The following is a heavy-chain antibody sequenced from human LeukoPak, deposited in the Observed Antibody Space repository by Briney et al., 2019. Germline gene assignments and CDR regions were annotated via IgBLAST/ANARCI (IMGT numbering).Heavy chain of an antibody. J-gene: IGHJ4*02. Sequence: SSETLSLTCAVYGGSFSGYYWSWVRQPPGKGLEWIGEINHSGSTNYNPSLKSRVTISVDTSKNQFSLKLSSVTSADTAVYYCARISQSSGGFYYWGQGTLVTVSS. V-gene: IGHV4-34*01. CDR3: ARISQSSGGFYY. D-gene: IGHD2-15*01. CDR1: GGSFSGYY. CDR2: INHSGST.